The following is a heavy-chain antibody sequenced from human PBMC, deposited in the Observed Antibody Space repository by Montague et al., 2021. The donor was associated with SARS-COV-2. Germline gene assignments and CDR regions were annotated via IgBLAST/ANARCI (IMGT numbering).Heavy chain of an antibody. J-gene: IGHJ2*01. Sequence: SETLSLTCSVSGVSISRSVYYWGWIRQPPGKGLEWIGYIYYSGSTNYSPSLKSRVTISVDTSKNQFSLKLSSVTAADTAVYYCAREGYNAHQNYWYFDLWGRGTLDTVSS. V-gene: IGHV4-61*05. CDR1: GVSISRSVYY. CDR2: IYYSGST. D-gene: IGHD1-1*01. CDR3: AREGYNAHQNYWYFDL.